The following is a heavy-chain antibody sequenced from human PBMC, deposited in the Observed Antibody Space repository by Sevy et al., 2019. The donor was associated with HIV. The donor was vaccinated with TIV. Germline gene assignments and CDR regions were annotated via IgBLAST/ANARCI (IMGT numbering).Heavy chain of an antibody. Sequence: GESLKISCKGSGYSFTSYWIGWVRQMPGKGLEWMGIIYPGDSDTRYSPSFQGQVTISADKSISTAYLQWSSLNASDTAMYYCARQGKDGYNFPNWYFDLWGRGTLVTVSS. CDR2: IYPGDSDT. CDR3: ARQGKDGYNFPNWYFDL. V-gene: IGHV5-51*01. J-gene: IGHJ2*01. CDR1: GYSFTSYW. D-gene: IGHD5-12*01.